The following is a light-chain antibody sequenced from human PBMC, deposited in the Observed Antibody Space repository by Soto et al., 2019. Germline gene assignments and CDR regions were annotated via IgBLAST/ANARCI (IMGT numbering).Light chain of an antibody. V-gene: IGKV1-39*01. CDR1: QSISTY. Sequence: DIQMTQSPSSLSASVGDRVTITCRASQSISTYLHWYQHKPGEAPKLLIYAASSSQSGVPSRFSGSTSGTDFSLTISRLQPEDFAIYYCQQTYSTPYTFGQGTKLEIQ. CDR2: AAS. CDR3: QQTYSTPYT. J-gene: IGKJ2*01.